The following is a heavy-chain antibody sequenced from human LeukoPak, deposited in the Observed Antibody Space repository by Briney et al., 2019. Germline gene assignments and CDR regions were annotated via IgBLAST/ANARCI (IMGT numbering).Heavy chain of an antibody. CDR3: AIGRPTYYDILTAPVGY. J-gene: IGHJ4*02. D-gene: IGHD3-9*01. CDR2: IIPILGIA. CDR1: GGTFSSYA. V-gene: IGHV1-69*04. Sequence: ASVKVSCKASGGTFSSYAISWARQAPGQGLEWMGRIIPILGIANYAQKFQGRVTITADKSTSTAYMELSSLRSEDTAVYYCAIGRPTYYDILTAPVGYWGQGTLVTVSS.